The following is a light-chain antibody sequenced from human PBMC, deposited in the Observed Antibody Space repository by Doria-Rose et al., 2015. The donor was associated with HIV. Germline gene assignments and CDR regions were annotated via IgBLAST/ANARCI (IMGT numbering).Light chain of an antibody. CDR1: QSVLYSSHNKNY. CDR3: QQYYSGYT. Sequence: VLTQSPDSLAVSLGERATINCKSSQSVLYSSHNKNYLAWYQHKPGQPPKLLIYWASTRESGVPDRFSGSGSGTDSTLTSSSLQAEDVAVYYCQQYYSGYTFGQGTKLEIK. V-gene: IGKV4-1*01. CDR2: WAS. J-gene: IGKJ2*01.